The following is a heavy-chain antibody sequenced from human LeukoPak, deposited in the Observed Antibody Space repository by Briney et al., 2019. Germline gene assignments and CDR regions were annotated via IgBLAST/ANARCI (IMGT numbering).Heavy chain of an antibody. CDR1: GSTLTELS. V-gene: IGHV1-24*01. CDR2: FDDVDKKR. J-gene: IGHJ4*02. Sequence: ASVKVSCKVSGSTLTELSIHWVRQTPGKGLEWMGGFDDVDKKRMFAENFQGRLTMTDDTSTDIAYMELSSLRFEDTAVYYCATGEGYCRGGTCYSGFDYWGQGTLVTVSS. D-gene: IGHD2-15*01. CDR3: ATGEGYCRGGTCYSGFDY.